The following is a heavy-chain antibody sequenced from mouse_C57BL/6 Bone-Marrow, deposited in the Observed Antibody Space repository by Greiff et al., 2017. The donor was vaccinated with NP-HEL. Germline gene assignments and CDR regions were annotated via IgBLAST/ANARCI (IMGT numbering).Heavy chain of an antibody. J-gene: IGHJ3*01. Sequence: VQLQQSGAELVKPGASVKISCKASGYAFSSYWMNWVKQRPGKGLEWIGQIYPGDGDTNYNGKFKGKATLTADKSSSTAYMQLSSLTSEDSAVYFCARVGYCSNYVWFAYWGQGTLVTVSA. V-gene: IGHV1-80*01. CDR1: GYAFSSYW. D-gene: IGHD2-5*01. CDR2: IYPGDGDT. CDR3: ARVGYCSNYVWFAY.